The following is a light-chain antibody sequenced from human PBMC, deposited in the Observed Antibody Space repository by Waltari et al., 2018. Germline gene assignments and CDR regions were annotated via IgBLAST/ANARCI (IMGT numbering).Light chain of an antibody. J-gene: IGKJ1*01. CDR3: QNHERLPAT. V-gene: IGKV3-20*01. CDR2: EAS. Sequence: EIMLTQSPGTLSLSPGERATLSCRASQSIGRYLVWYQQNPGQAPRRLMYEASRRATGIPDRFSGSGSGTDFSLTISRLEPEDFAVYYCQNHERLPATFGQGTKVEIK. CDR1: QSIGRY.